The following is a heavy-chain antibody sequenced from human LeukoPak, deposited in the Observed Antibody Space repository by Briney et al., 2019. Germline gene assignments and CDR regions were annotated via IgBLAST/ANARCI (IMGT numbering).Heavy chain of an antibody. CDR2: INHSGST. D-gene: IGHD3-10*01. Sequence: SETLSLTCAVYGGSFSGYYWSWIRQPPGKGLEWIGEINHSGSTNYNPSLKSRVTISVDTSKNQFSLKLSSVTAADTAVYYCARGVRTITMVRGVVDAFDIWGQGTMVTVSS. CDR3: ARGVRTITMVRGVVDAFDI. CDR1: GGSFSGYY. V-gene: IGHV4-34*01. J-gene: IGHJ3*02.